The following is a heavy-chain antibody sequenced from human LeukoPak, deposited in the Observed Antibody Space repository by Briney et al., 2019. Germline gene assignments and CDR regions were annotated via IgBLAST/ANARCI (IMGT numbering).Heavy chain of an antibody. CDR2: MYHSGST. J-gene: IGHJ4*02. CDR3: ASAVGGSYHFDY. D-gene: IGHD3-16*01. Sequence: SETLSLTCAVSGCSISSGYYWGWIRQPPGKGLEWIGSMYHSGSTYYNPSLKSRVTISVDTSKNQFSLNLGSVTAADTAVYYCASAVGGSYHFDYWGQGTLVTVSS. CDR1: GCSISSGYY. V-gene: IGHV4-38-2*01.